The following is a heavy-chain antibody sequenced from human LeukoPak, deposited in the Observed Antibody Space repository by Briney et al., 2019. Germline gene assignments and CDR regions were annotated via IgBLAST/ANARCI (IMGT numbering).Heavy chain of an antibody. J-gene: IGHJ4*02. Sequence: PGGSLRLSCAASGFTFSSYSMNWVRQAPGEGLEWVSYISSSSSTIYYADSVKGRFTISRDNAKNSLYLQMNSLRAEDTAVYYCARVGDSPFQLFGDYWGQGTLVTVSS. CDR1: GFTFSSYS. D-gene: IGHD3-10*01. CDR3: ARVGDSPFQLFGDY. CDR2: ISSSSSTI. V-gene: IGHV3-48*04.